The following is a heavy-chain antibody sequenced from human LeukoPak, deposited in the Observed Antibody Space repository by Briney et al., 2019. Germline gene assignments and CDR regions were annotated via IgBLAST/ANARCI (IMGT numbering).Heavy chain of an antibody. CDR2: ISYDGSNK. CDR3: AKVRTSDLGFCSGGSCSGDAFDI. D-gene: IGHD2-15*01. J-gene: IGHJ3*02. CDR1: GFPFSSYT. Sequence: GGSLRLSCAASGFPFSSYTIYWVRQAPGKGLEWVAVISYDGSNKFYADSVKGRFIISRDNSKNTVYLQMNSLRAEDTAVYYCAKVRTSDLGFCSGGSCSGDAFDIWGQGTVVTVSS. V-gene: IGHV3-30-3*01.